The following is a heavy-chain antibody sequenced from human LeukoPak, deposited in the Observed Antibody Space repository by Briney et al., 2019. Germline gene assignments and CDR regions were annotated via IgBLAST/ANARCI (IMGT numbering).Heavy chain of an antibody. CDR1: GYTFNIYG. CDR3: ARKVRGVYGMDV. J-gene: IGHJ6*02. CDR2: INTDTGNP. Sequence: ASVTVSCTASGYTFNIYGMNWVRQAPGQGLEWMGWINTDTGNPTYAQGFTGRFVFSFDTSVSSAYLQISSLKAEDTAVYYCARKVRGVYGMDVWGQGTTVTVSS. V-gene: IGHV7-4-1*02. D-gene: IGHD3-10*01.